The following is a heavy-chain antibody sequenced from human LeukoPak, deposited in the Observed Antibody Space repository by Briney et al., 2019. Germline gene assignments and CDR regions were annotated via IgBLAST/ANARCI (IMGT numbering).Heavy chain of an antibody. V-gene: IGHV4-34*01. CDR1: GGSFSGYH. CDR2: INHSGST. CDR3: ARGAFGGWFGTLTD. Sequence: SETLSLTCAVYGGSFSGYHWSWIRQPPGKGLEWIGEINHSGSTNYNPSLKSRVTISVDTSKNQFSLKLSSVTAADTAVYYCARGAFGGWFGTLTDWGQGTLVTVSS. J-gene: IGHJ4*02. D-gene: IGHD3-10*01.